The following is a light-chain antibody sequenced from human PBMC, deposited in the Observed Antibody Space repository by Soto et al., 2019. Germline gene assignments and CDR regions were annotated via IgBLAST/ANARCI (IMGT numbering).Light chain of an antibody. CDR2: DAS. CDR3: QHRHN. Sequence: EILLTQSPATLSLSPGERATLSCRTSQSVSSDFAWYQHKPGQTPTLLIYDASNRATGIPARFSGSGSGTDFTLTISSLEPEDFAVYYCQHRHNFGPGTKVDIK. J-gene: IGKJ3*01. CDR1: QSVSSD. V-gene: IGKV3-11*01.